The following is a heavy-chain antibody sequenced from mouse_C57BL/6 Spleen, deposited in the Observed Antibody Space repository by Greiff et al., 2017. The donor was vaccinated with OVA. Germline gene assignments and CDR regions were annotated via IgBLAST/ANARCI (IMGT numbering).Heavy chain of an antibody. CDR1: GYAFSSYW. CDR2: IYPGDGDT. D-gene: IGHD1-1*01. V-gene: IGHV1-80*01. Sequence: VQRVESGAELVKPGASVKISCKASGYAFSSYWMNWVKQRPGKGLEWIGQIYPGDGDTNYNGKFKGKATLTADKSSSTAYMQLSSLTSEDSAVYFCARCGAHYGSSLYAMDYWGQGTSVTVSS. CDR3: ARCGAHYGSSLYAMDY. J-gene: IGHJ4*01.